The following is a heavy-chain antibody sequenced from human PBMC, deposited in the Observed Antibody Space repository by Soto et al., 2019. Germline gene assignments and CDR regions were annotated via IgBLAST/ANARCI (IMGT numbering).Heavy chain of an antibody. CDR2: ISWNSGSI. CDR1: GCTFDGYA. CDR3: AQARRAASPGSQGNAFDI. J-gene: IGHJ3*02. V-gene: IGHV3-9*01. D-gene: IGHD6-6*01. Sequence: GGSLRLSCAASGCTFDGYAMHWVRQAPGKGLEWVSGISWNSGSIGNADSVKGRSTISRDNAKNSLYLQMTSLRAEYTALYYCAQARRAASPGSQGNAFDIWGQGTRVTVSS.